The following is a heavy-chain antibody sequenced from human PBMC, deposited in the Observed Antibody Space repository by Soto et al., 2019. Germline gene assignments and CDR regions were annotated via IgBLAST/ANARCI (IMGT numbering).Heavy chain of an antibody. V-gene: IGHV3-30*19. CDR3: ASPSKWRAAIHYFDY. Sequence: QVQLVESGGGVVQPGRSLRLSCAASGFTFSSYGMHWVRQAPGKGLEWVAVISYDGSNKYYADSVKGRFTISRDNSKNTLYLQMNSLRAEDTAVYYCASPSKWRAAIHYFDYWGQGTLVTVSS. J-gene: IGHJ4*02. CDR1: GFTFSSYG. D-gene: IGHD2-21*01. CDR2: ISYDGSNK.